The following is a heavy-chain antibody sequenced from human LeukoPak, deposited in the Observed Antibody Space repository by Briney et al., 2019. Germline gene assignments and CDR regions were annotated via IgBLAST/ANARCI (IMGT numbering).Heavy chain of an antibody. CDR3: ARIPDYASGSPRDDY. CDR1: GYSFTTYW. V-gene: IGHV5-51*01. CDR2: IYPGDSHA. J-gene: IGHJ4*02. D-gene: IGHD3-10*01. Sequence: GESLKISCEGSGYSFTTYWIGWVRQMPGKGLEWMGIIYPGDSHARYSPSFQGQVTISADKSISTAYLQWSSLKASDTAMYYCARIPDYASGSPRDDYWGQGTLVTVSS.